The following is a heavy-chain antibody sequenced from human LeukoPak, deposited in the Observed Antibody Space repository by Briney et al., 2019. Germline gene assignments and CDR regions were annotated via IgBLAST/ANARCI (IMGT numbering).Heavy chain of an antibody. CDR3: ARGRDYYAVSGYHNWFDA. CDR2: ISPSGETT. Sequence: ASVKVSCKASGYTFTRCYMHWVRQAPAQGLEWMGIISPSGETTSYAQKFQGRVTMTRDTSTRTVYLDLSSLRSEDTAVYYCARGRDYYAVSGYHNWFDAWGQGTLVTV. CDR1: GYTFTRCY. D-gene: IGHD3-22*01. J-gene: IGHJ5*02. V-gene: IGHV1-46*01.